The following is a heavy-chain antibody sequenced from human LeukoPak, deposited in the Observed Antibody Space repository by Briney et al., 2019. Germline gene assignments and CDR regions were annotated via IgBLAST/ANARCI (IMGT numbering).Heavy chain of an antibody. V-gene: IGHV3-30-3*01. CDR3: ARAPVPAAASAGFDY. J-gene: IGHJ4*02. D-gene: IGHD6-13*01. CDR2: ISYDGSNK. Sequence: PGRSLRLSCAASGFTFSSYAMHWVRQAPGKGLEWVAVISYDGSNKYYADSVKGRFTISRDNSKNTLYLQMNSLRAEDTAVYYCARAPVPAAASAGFDYWGQGTLVTVFS. CDR1: GFTFSSYA.